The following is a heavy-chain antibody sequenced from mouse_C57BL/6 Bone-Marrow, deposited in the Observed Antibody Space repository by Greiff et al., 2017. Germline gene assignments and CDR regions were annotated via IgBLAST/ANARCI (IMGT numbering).Heavy chain of an antibody. J-gene: IGHJ3*01. D-gene: IGHD2-3*01. V-gene: IGHV1-81*01. CDR1: GYTFTSYG. CDR2: IYPRSGNT. Sequence: VQLQESGAELARPGASVKLSCKASGYTFTSYGISWVKQRTGQGLEWIGEIYPRSGNTYYNEKFKGKATLTADKSSSTAYMELRSLTSEDSAVYFCARSVRLLAWFAYWGQGNLVTVSA. CDR3: ARSVRLLAWFAY.